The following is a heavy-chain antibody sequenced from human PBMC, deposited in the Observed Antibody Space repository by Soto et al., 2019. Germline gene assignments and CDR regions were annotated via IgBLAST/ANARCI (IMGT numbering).Heavy chain of an antibody. CDR3: ARDQSPNLGPDYKRIAARPAPFDY. V-gene: IGHV3-11*01. D-gene: IGHD6-6*01. Sequence: GGSLRLSCAASGFTFSDYYMSWIRQAPGKGLEWVSYISSSGSTIYYADSVKGRFTISRDNAKNSLYLQMNSLRAEDTAVYYCARDQSPNLGPDYKRIAARPAPFDYWGQGTLVTVSS. J-gene: IGHJ4*02. CDR1: GFTFSDYY. CDR2: ISSSGSTI.